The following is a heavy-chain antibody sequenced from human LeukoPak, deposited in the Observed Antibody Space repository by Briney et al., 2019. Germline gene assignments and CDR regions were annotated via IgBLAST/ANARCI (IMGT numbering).Heavy chain of an antibody. J-gene: IGHJ6*03. CDR2: IIPIFGTA. CDR3: ARDFQEGDYDFWSGYPSVYYMDI. Sequence: ASVKVSCKASGGTFSSYAISWVRQAPGQGLEWMGGIIPIFGTANYAQKFQGRVTITTDESTSTAYMELSSLRSEDTAVYYCARDFQEGDYDFWSGYPSVYYMDIWGKGTTVTVSS. D-gene: IGHD3-3*01. V-gene: IGHV1-69*05. CDR1: GGTFSSYA.